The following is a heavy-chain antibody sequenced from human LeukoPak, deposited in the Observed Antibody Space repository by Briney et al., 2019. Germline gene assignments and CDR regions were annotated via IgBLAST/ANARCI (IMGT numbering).Heavy chain of an antibody. CDR3: AKEAAAGTRYYYYGMDV. CDR2: INPSGGST. Sequence: ASVKVSCKASGYTFTSYYMHWVRQAPGQGLEWMGIINPSGGSTSYAQKFQGRVTMTRDTSTSTVYMELSSLRSEDTAVYYCAKEAAAGTRYYYYGMDVWGQGTTVTVSS. D-gene: IGHD6-13*01. V-gene: IGHV1-46*01. CDR1: GYTFTSYY. J-gene: IGHJ6*02.